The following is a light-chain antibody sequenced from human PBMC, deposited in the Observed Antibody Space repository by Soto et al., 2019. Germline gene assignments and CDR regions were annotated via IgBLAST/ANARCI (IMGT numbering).Light chain of an antibody. Sequence: EIVLTQSPATLSLSPGERATLSCRARQSVSSYLAWYQQKPGQAPRLLIYDASNRATGIPARFSGSGSGTDFTLTISSLEPEDFEVYYCQQRSNWLLTFGPGTKVDIK. CDR2: DAS. V-gene: IGKV3-11*01. J-gene: IGKJ3*01. CDR1: QSVSSY. CDR3: QQRSNWLLT.